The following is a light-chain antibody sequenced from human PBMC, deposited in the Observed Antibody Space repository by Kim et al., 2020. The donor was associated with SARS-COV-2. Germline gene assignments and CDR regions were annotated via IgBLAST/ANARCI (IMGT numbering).Light chain of an antibody. Sequence: SLSPGERATLSCRASQSVGTFLAWYQQKPGQSPRLLIYHASNRATGIPARFSGSGSVTDFTLTISSLEPEDFAVYYCQQRSNWRYTFGQGTKLEI. CDR3: QQRSNWRYT. CDR2: HAS. J-gene: IGKJ2*01. V-gene: IGKV3-11*01. CDR1: QSVGTF.